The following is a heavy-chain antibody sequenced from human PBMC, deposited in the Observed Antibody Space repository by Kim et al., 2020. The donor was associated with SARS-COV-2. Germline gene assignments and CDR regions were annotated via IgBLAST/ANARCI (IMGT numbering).Heavy chain of an antibody. CDR1: GFTFTSSA. J-gene: IGHJ6*02. V-gene: IGHV1-58*01. D-gene: IGHD2-21*01. CDR2: IVVGSGNT. Sequence: SVKVSCKASGFTFTSSAVQWVRQARGQRLEWIGWIVVGSGNTNYAQKFQERVTITRDMSTSTAYMELSSLRSEDTAVYYCAAVRPVVPNRYYYYYYGMDVWGQGTTVTVSS. CDR3: AAVRPVVPNRYYYYYYGMDV.